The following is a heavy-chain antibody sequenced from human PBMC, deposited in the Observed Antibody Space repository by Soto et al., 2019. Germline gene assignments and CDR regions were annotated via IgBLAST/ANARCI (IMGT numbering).Heavy chain of an antibody. J-gene: IGHJ4*02. CDR3: ARGRYGDY. CDR2: ISAHNGNT. D-gene: IGHD1-1*01. Sequence: QVHLVQSGAEVKKPGASVKVSCKGSGYAFTTYGITLVRQAPGQGLEWMGWISAHNGNTNYAQKLQGRVTVTRDTSTSTACMELRSLRSDDTAVYYCARGRYGDYWGQGALVTVSS. CDR1: GYAFTTYG. V-gene: IGHV1-18*01.